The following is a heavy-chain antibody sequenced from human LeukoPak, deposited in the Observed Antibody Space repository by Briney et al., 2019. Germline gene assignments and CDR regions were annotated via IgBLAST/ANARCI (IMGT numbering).Heavy chain of an antibody. V-gene: IGHV1-3*01. CDR1: GYTFTGYA. Sequence: GASVKISCKASGYTFTGYAIHWVRQARGQGLEWMGWINAGNGDTKYSQKFQGRITFTTDTSATTAYMELSSLNSEDTAVYYCARNPLGTTTFDYWGQGTLDTVSS. J-gene: IGHJ4*02. D-gene: IGHD1-7*01. CDR3: ARNPLGTTTFDY. CDR2: INAGNGDT.